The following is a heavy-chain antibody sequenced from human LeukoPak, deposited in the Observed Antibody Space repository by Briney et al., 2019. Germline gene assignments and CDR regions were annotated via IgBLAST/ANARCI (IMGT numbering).Heavy chain of an antibody. CDR3: ARIGQDYDSSGSSEVDY. CDR1: GGSISSSSYY. Sequence: PSETLSLTCTVSGGSISSSSYYWGWIRQPPGKGLEWIGSIYYSGSTYYNPSLKSRVTISVDTSKNQFSLKLSSVTAADTAVYYCARIGQDYDSSGSSEVDYWGQGTLVTVSS. CDR2: IYYSGST. V-gene: IGHV4-39*01. J-gene: IGHJ4*02. D-gene: IGHD3-22*01.